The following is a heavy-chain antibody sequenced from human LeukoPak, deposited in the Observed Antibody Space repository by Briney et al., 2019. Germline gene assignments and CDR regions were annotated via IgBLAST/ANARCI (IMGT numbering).Heavy chain of an antibody. D-gene: IGHD4-17*01. CDR3: AGGTTVTTRVGYFDY. CDR2: INHSGST. Sequence: SETLSLTCTVSGYSISSGYYWSWIRQPPGKGLEWIGEINHSGSTNYNPSLKSRVTISVDTSKNQFSLRLSSVTAADTAVYYCAGGTTVTTRVGYFDYWGQGTLVTVSS. V-gene: IGHV4-38-2*02. CDR1: GYSISSGYY. J-gene: IGHJ4*02.